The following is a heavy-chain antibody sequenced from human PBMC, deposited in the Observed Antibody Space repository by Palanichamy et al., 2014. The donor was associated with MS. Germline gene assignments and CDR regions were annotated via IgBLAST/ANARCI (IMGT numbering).Heavy chain of an antibody. D-gene: IGHD3-10*01. CDR3: ARDIGPVPGDYYYGSDV. CDR1: GYTFSSYG. J-gene: IGHJ6*02. V-gene: IGHV1-18*04. CDR2: ISTYNGNT. Sequence: QVQLVQSGAEVKEPGASVRVSCKASGYTFSSYGISWARQAPGQGLEWMGWISTYNGNTKYAQKFQDRVTMTTDTSTTTAHMDLRSLRSDDSAVYFCARDIGPVPGDYYYGSDVWGQGTTVTVSS.